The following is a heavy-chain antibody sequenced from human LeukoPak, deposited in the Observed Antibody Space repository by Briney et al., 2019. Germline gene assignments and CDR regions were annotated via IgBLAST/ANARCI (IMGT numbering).Heavy chain of an antibody. CDR3: AKDVLRFLEWLFAFDY. CDR1: GFTFSSYS. D-gene: IGHD3-3*01. V-gene: IGHV3-21*04. J-gene: IGHJ4*02. CDR2: ISSSSSYI. Sequence: GGSLRLSCAASGFTFSSYSMNWVRQAPGKGLEWVSSISSSSSYIYYADSVKGRFTISRDNAKNSLYLQMNSLRTEDTALYYCAKDVLRFLEWLFAFDYWGQGTLVTVSS.